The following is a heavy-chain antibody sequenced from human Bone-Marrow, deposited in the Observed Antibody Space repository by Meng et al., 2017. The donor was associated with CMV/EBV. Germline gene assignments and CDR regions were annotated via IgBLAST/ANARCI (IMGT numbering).Heavy chain of an antibody. V-gene: IGHV3-74*03. J-gene: IGHJ4*02. CDR1: GFTISRHW. D-gene: IGHD1-26*01. CDR2: MDGDGSDT. Sequence: EVQLVESGGGLVQPGXSLKLSWTSSGFTISRHWMHWVRQTPGKGLVWVSRMDGDGSDTTYADSVKGRFTISRDNAKNTLYLQMNSLRVEDTAIYYCARGVGEFLGWEMGYWGQGTLVTVSS. CDR3: ARGVGEFLGWEMGY.